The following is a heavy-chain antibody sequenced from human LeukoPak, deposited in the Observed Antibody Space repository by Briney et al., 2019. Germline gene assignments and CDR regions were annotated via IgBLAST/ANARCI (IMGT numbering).Heavy chain of an antibody. D-gene: IGHD1-26*01. J-gene: IGHJ3*02. CDR1: GYSISSGYY. V-gene: IGHV4-38-2*02. CDR3: ARGLATFFPFDI. CDR2: IYHSGST. Sequence: PSETLSLTCTVSGYSISSGYYWGWIRQPPGKGLEWIGSIYHSGSTYYNPSLKSRVTISVDTSKNQFSLKLSSVTAADTAVYYCARGLATFFPFDIWGQGTMVTVSS.